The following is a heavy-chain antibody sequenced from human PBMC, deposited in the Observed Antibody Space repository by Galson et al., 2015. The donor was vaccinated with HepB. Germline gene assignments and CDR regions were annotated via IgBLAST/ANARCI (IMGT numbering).Heavy chain of an antibody. Sequence: SLRLSCAVSGFTFSRQWMSWVRQASGTGPEWVASIKADGSDKYYVESVKGRFTISRDNAKNSLYLQMNSLRAEDTAVYYCARGGVWGQGTLVTVPS. J-gene: IGHJ4*02. CDR1: GFTFSRQW. CDR2: IKADGSDK. D-gene: IGHD1-26*01. V-gene: IGHV3-7*03. CDR3: ARGGV.